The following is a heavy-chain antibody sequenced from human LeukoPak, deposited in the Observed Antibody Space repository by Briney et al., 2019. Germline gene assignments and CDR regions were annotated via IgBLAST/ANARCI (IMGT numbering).Heavy chain of an antibody. V-gene: IGHV4-34*01. Sequence: PSETLSLTCAVYGGSFSGYYWSWIRQPPGKGLEWIGEINHSGSTNYNPSLKSRVTISVDTSKNQFSLKLSSVTAADTAVYYCAREGWIGGNLQHWGQGTLVTVSS. CDR2: INHSGST. CDR1: GGSFSGYY. CDR3: AREGWIGGNLQH. J-gene: IGHJ1*01. D-gene: IGHD3-16*01.